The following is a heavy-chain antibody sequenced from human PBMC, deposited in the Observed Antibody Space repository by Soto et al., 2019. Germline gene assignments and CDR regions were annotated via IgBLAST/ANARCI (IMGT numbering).Heavy chain of an antibody. D-gene: IGHD1-1*01. CDR2: IVGTGETT. Sequence: EVQLLESGGGLVQPGGSLRLSCVGSGFTFSTFAMSWVRQAPGKGLEWVSSIVGTGETTHYADSVKGRFVISRDNSKNTVDLLMNSLRDEDTAIYYCAKDRWRGLYFDHWGQGILVTVSS. V-gene: IGHV3-23*01. CDR3: AKDRWRGLYFDH. J-gene: IGHJ4*02. CDR1: GFTFSTFA.